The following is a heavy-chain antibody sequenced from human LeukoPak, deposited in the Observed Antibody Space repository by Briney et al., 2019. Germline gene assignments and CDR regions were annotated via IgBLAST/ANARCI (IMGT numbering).Heavy chain of an antibody. CDR3: TRSTPRHWFDP. J-gene: IGHJ5*02. V-gene: IGHV3-11*03. CDR2: ISSTSIYT. CDR1: GFTFSDYY. D-gene: IGHD2-2*01. Sequence: GGSLRLSCAASGFTFSDYYMSWIRQAPGKGLEWVSDISSTSIYTNYADSVKGRFTISRDNAKNSLYLQMNSLKTEDTAVYYCTRSTPRHWFDPWGQGTLVTVSS.